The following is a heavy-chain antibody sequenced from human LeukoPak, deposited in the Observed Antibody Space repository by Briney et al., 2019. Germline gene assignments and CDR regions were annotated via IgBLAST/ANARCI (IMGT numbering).Heavy chain of an antibody. D-gene: IGHD5-24*01. J-gene: IGHJ4*02. Sequence: GGSLRLSCAASGFTFSSSAMSWVRQAPGKGLEWVSTISGSDSSTHYADSVKGRFTISRDNSKNTLYLQMNSLRADDTAVYYCAKSGYNRFDYWGQGTLVTVSS. CDR3: AKSGYNRFDY. V-gene: IGHV3-23*01. CDR2: ISGSDSST. CDR1: GFTFSSSA.